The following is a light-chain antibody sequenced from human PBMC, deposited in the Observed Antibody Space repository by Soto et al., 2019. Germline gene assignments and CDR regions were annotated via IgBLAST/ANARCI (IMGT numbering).Light chain of an antibody. CDR3: SSSTGGTVV. V-gene: IGLV2-8*01. CDR2: EIN. Sequence: QSALTQPPSASGSPGQSVTISCTGTSSDVGSYNSVSWYQHHPGKAPKLIIYEINRRPSGVPDRFSGSKSDNTASLTVAGLQTEDEAEYYCSSSTGGTVVFGGGTKLTVL. CDR1: SSDVGSYNS. J-gene: IGLJ2*01.